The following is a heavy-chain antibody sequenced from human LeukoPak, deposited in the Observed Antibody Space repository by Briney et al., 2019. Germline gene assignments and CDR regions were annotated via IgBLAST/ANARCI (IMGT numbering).Heavy chain of an antibody. CDR3: TKDFDFSSAI. Sequence: PWGALRLSCAVSGLTFSSYWMHWVRQAPGKGLVWVSRISPDGSTTGHADSVKGRFTTSRDNAKNTLFLQMNSLRAEDTAVYYCTKDFDFSSAIWGQGTLVTVSS. V-gene: IGHV3-74*01. CDR2: ISPDGSTT. D-gene: IGHD3-3*01. CDR1: GLTFSSYW. J-gene: IGHJ4*02.